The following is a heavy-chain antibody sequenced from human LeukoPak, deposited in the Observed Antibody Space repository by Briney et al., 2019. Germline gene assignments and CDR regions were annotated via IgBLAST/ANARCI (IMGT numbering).Heavy chain of an antibody. J-gene: IGHJ4*02. CDR3: VYYYGSGSVEY. CDR2: FYYSGST. CDR1: GGSITSSNYY. Sequence: PSETLSLTCTVSGGSITSSNYYWGWIRQPPGTGLERIGSFYYSGSTNCNPSLKSRVTISADTSKNQFSLKLSSVTAADTAVYYCVYYYGSGSVEYWGQGTLVTVSS. D-gene: IGHD3-10*01. V-gene: IGHV4-39*01.